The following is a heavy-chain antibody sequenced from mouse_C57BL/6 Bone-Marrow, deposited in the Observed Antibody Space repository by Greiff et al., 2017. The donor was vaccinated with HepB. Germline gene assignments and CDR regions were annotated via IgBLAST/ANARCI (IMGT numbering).Heavy chain of an antibody. J-gene: IGHJ4*01. D-gene: IGHD2-4*01. Sequence: VQLQQPGAELVRPGSSVKLSCKASGYTFTSYWMDWVKQRPGQGLEWIGNIYPSDSETHYNQKFKDKATLTVDKSSSTAYMQLSSLTSEDSAVYYCARGDDYGGAMDYWGQGTSVTVSS. CDR1: GYTFTSYW. CDR3: ARGDDYGGAMDY. CDR2: IYPSDSET. V-gene: IGHV1-61*01.